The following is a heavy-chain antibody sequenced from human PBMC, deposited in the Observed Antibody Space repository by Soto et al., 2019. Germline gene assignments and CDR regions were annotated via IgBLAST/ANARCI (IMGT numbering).Heavy chain of an antibody. CDR3: ARDYVSSSWYFDY. J-gene: IGHJ4*02. D-gene: IGHD6-13*01. Sequence: GGSLRLSCAASGFTFSSYWMSWVRQAPGKGLEWVANIKQDGSEKYYVDSVKGRFTISRDNAKNSLYLQMNSLRAEDTAVYYCARDYVSSSWYFDYWGQGTLVTVSS. CDR1: GFTFSSYW. CDR2: IKQDGSEK. V-gene: IGHV3-7*05.